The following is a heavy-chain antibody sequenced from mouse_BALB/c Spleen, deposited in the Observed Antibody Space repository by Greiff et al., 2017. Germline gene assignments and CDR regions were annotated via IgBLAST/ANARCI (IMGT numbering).Heavy chain of an antibody. CDR2: IWGDGST. D-gene: IGHD1-1*01. J-gene: IGHJ4*01. CDR1: GFSLTGYG. CDR3: ARDGITTGYYYAMDY. V-gene: IGHV2-6-7*01. Sequence: VQVVESGPGLVAPSQSLSITCTVSGFSLTGYGVNWVRQPPGKGLEWLGMIWGDGSTDYNSALKSRLSISKDNSKSQVFLKMNSLQTDDTARYYCARDGITTGYYYAMDYWGQGTSVTGSS.